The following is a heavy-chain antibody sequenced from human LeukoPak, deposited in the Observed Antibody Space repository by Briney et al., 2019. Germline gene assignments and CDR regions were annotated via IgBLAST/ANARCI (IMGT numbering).Heavy chain of an antibody. J-gene: IGHJ4*02. D-gene: IGHD1-26*01. CDR3: TTRGGSFSIFDY. CDR2: IKSKTDGGTT. V-gene: IGHV3-15*01. CDR1: GFTFSDAW. Sequence: GGSLRLSCAASGFTFSDAWMSWVRQAPGKGLEWVGRIKSKTDGGTTDYAAPVKGRFTISRDDSKDTLYLQMNSLKTEDTAVYYCTTRGGSFSIFDYWGQGTLVTVSS.